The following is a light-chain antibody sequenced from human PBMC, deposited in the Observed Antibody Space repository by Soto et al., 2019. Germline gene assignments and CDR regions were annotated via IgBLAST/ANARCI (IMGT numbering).Light chain of an antibody. CDR3: QRGFNNTPRT. CDR1: QNINNY. V-gene: IGKV1-39*01. J-gene: IGKJ1*01. CDR2: AEC. Sequence: EIQMTQSPSSLSASVGDRGTITCRASQNINNYLNWYQQKPGQAPKLLIYAECTLDSGIRFRVSFTGSGTDFTLVISSLKPEDFAFSDCQRGFNNTPRTFGQGTKVDIK.